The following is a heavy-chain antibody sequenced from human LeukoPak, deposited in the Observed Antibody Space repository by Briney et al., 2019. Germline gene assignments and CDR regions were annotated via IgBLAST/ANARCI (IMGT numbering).Heavy chain of an antibody. D-gene: IGHD6-6*01. J-gene: IGHJ3*02. CDR2: IIPIFGTA. CDR1: GGTFSSYA. V-gene: IGHV1-69*06. Sequence: ASVKVSCKASGGTFSSYAISWVRQAPGQGLEWMGGIIPIFGTANYAQKFQGRVTITADKSTSTAYMELSSLRSEDTAVYYCARVYWYSSSSHAFDIWGQGTMVTVSS. CDR3: ARVYWYSSSSHAFDI.